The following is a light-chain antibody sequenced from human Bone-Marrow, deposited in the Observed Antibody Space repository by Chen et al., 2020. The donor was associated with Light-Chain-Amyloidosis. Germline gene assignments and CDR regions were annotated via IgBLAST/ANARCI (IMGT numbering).Light chain of an antibody. CDR2: RNN. V-gene: IGLV1-47*01. CDR1: SSNIGIDY. Sequence: QSVLTQPPSASGTPGQRVTISCSGASSNIGIDYVYWYQHFPGAAPNLLIHRNNQRPSGVPDRFAASKSGTAPWLAMSGLRSDYAADYSCAARDGSLSVYVVATGTKSIVL. CDR3: AARDGSLSVYV. J-gene: IGLJ1*01.